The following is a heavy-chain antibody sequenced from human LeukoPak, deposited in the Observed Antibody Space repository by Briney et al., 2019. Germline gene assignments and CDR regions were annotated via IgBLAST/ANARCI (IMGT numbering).Heavy chain of an antibody. V-gene: IGHV3-30-3*01. CDR3: AREREQWPAYYYYGMDV. Sequence: QTGGSLRLSCAASGFTFSSYAMHWVRQAPGKGLEWVAVISYDGSNKYYADSVKGRFTISRDNSKNTLYLQMNSLRAEDTAVYYCAREREQWPAYYYYGMDVWGQGTTVTVSS. CDR2: ISYDGSNK. J-gene: IGHJ6*02. D-gene: IGHD6-19*01. CDR1: GFTFSSYA.